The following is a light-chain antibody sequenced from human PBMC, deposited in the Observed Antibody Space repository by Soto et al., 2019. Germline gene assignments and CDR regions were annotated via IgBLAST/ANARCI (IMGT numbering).Light chain of an antibody. CDR2: GAS. Sequence: ALTRSPGTLSSSPGERATLSCRASQSVSSSYLAWYQQKPGQAPRLLIYGASSRATGIPDRFSGSGSGTYFPLTISRLEPEDFAVDYCQQYGSSITFGQGTRLEIK. V-gene: IGKV3-20*01. CDR3: QQYGSSIT. J-gene: IGKJ5*01. CDR1: QSVSSSY.